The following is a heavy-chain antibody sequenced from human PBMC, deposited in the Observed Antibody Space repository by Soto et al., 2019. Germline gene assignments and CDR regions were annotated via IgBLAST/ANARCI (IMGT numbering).Heavy chain of an antibody. V-gene: IGHV3-33*01. Sequence: QVQLVESGGGVVQPGRSLRLSCAASGFTFSSYGMHWVRQAPGKGLEWVAVIWYDGSNKYYADSVKGRFTISRDNSKNTVYLQMNSRRAEDTAVYYCAREGGLRQQGGIFDYWGQGTLVTVSS. J-gene: IGHJ4*02. CDR2: IWYDGSNK. D-gene: IGHD6-13*01. CDR1: GFTFSSYG. CDR3: AREGGLRQQGGIFDY.